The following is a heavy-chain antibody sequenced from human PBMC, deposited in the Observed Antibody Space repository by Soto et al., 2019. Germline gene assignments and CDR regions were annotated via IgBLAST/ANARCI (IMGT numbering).Heavy chain of an antibody. D-gene: IGHD2-15*01. CDR3: AIIGGYCSGGSCSTPLNDDY. Sequence: EVQLLESGGGLVQPGGSLRLSCAASGFTFSSYAMSWVRQAPGTGLECVSALRGRGGSTYYADSVKGRFTISRDNSKNTLYLKRNSLGAEDTAVYYCAIIGGYCSGGSCSTPLNDDYWGQGTLVTVSS. CDR1: GFTFSSYA. V-gene: IGHV3-23*01. J-gene: IGHJ4*02. CDR2: LRGRGGST.